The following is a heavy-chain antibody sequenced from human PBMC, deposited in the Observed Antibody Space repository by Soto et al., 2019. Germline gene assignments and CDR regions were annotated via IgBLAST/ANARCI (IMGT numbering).Heavy chain of an antibody. CDR3: ARGINYYASGDDAFDI. J-gene: IGHJ3*02. CDR1: GYTFTSYD. V-gene: IGHV1-8*01. Sequence: QVQLVQSGAEVKKPGASVKVSCKASGYTFTSYDINWVRQATGQGLEWMGWMNPNSGNTGYAQKFQGRVTMTRNTSISTAYIVLSSLRSAETAVYYCARGINYYASGDDAFDIWGQGTMVTVSS. CDR2: MNPNSGNT. D-gene: IGHD3-10*01.